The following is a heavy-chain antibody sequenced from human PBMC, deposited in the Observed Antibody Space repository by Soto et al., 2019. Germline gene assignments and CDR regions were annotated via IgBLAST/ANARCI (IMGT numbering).Heavy chain of an antibody. D-gene: IGHD3-10*01. CDR1: GFTFRNNV. V-gene: IGHV3-23*04. CDR3: AKEVYGAARGGMDV. CDR2: ITDNGGST. J-gene: IGHJ6*02. Sequence: EVPLVESGGGLVQPGGSLRLSCAASGFTFRNNVMNWVRQAPGRGLEWVSAITDNGGSTYYADSVKGRCTISRDNSKNTLYLQMNSLRAEETAVYYCAKEVYGAARGGMDVWGQGTTVTVSS.